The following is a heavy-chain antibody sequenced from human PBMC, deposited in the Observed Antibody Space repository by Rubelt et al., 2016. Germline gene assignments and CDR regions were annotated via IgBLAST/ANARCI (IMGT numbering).Heavy chain of an antibody. J-gene: IGHJ4*02. CDR2: IHSDGSST. V-gene: IGHV3-74*01. CDR1: GFTFSRYW. CDR3: ARNGGDS. Sequence: EMQLVESGGGLVQPGGSLRLSCVASGFTFSRYWMHWVRQAPGRGLVWVSRIHSDGSSTTYADSVKGRFTISSDNAKNTLFLQRTSLRAEDTAGYFCARNGGDSWGQGTLVTVSS.